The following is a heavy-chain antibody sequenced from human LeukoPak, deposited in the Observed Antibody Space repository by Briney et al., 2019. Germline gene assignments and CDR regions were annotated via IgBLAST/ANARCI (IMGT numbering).Heavy chain of an antibody. V-gene: IGHV1-69*05. J-gene: IGHJ6*03. D-gene: IGHD1-20*01. Sequence: ASVKVSCKASGVTFSSYAISWVRQAPGQGLEWIGGLRPVFGPINSAQKFQDRVTLTKDDSTTTAYIELRSLRSEDTAVYYCATNPMTGYHLGDHFYFYMAVWGKGTTVTVS. CDR1: GVTFSSYA. CDR2: LRPVFGPI. CDR3: ATNPMTGYHLGDHFYFYMAV.